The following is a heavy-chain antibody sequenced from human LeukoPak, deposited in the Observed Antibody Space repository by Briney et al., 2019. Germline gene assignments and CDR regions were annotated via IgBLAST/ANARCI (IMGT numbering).Heavy chain of an antibody. J-gene: IGHJ4*02. Sequence: GGSLRLSCTASGFTFSDYYMSWIRQSPGKGLEGVSYISSSGSTIYYADSVKGRFTIYRDNDKISLFLQMDSLSVEDTAVYYCGRWGEGEVFDYWGQGTLVTVSS. CDR3: GRWGEGEVFDY. CDR2: ISSSGSTI. D-gene: IGHD3-16*01. V-gene: IGHV3-11*04. CDR1: GFTFSDYY.